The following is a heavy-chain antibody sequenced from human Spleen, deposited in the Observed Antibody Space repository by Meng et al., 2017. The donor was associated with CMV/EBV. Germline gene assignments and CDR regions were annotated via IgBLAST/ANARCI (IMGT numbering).Heavy chain of an antibody. CDR1: GYSFITYY. D-gene: IGHD3-22*01. Sequence: ASVKVSCKASGYSFITYYIHWVRQAPGQGLEWMGRINPDGGTTTYSQKFQGEITLTSDTSTTTVFSELSSLKSEDTAIYYCARDLVGYDAFDVWGQGTMVTVSS. V-gene: IGHV1-46*01. J-gene: IGHJ3*01. CDR3: ARDLVGYDAFDV. CDR2: INPDGGTT.